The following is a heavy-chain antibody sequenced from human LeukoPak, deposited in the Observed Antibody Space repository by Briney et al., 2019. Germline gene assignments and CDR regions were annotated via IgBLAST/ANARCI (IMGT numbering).Heavy chain of an antibody. CDR3: ARVYQSAEYYFDY. V-gene: IGHV4-59*01. D-gene: IGHD2-2*01. J-gene: IGHJ4*02. CDR2: IYYTGST. CDR1: GGSIDGYY. Sequence: SETLSLTCTVSGGSIDGYYWSWIRQPPGKGLEWIGYIYYTGSTEYHPSLKSRVTISLDTSKNQFSLKLTSVTAADTAVYYCARVYQSAEYYFDYWGQGNLVSVSS.